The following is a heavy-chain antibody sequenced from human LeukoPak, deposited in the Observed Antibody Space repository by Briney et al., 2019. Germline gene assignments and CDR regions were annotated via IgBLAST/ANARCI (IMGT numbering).Heavy chain of an antibody. CDR2: ISGSSSTI. Sequence: GGSLRLSCAASGFTFSSYSMNWVRQAPGKGLEWGSYISGSSSTIYYADSVKGRFTISRDNGKNTLYLQMNSLRAEDTAVYYCARGSTYYDSSGQVPFDYWGQGTQVTVSS. J-gene: IGHJ4*02. CDR3: ARGSTYYDSSGQVPFDY. D-gene: IGHD3-22*01. CDR1: GFTFSSYS. V-gene: IGHV3-48*01.